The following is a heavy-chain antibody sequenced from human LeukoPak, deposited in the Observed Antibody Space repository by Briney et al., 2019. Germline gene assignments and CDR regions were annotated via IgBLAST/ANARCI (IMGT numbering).Heavy chain of an antibody. V-gene: IGHV1-69*01. CDR2: IIPIFGTA. CDR3: ARVGTGIVKPFDY. D-gene: IGHD1-26*01. CDR1: GGTFSIYA. Sequence: AASVKVSFKASGGTFSIYAISWVRQAPGQGLEWMGGIIPIFGTANYAQKFQGRVTITADESTSTAYMELSSLRSEDTAVYYCARVGTGIVKPFDYWGQGTLVTVSS. J-gene: IGHJ4*02.